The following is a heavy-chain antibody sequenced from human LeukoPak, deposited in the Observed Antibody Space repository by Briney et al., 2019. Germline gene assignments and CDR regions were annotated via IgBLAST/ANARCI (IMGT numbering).Heavy chain of an antibody. CDR3: ARQPGAGWFDP. CDR2: INPGDSDT. Sequence: GESLKISCQASGYSSTSSWIGWARQMPGKGLEWMAIINPGDSDTGYSPSFQGQVTISADKSISTVYLQWGSLKASDTAMYYCARQPGAGWFDPWGQGTLVTVSS. J-gene: IGHJ5*02. V-gene: IGHV5-51*01. CDR1: GYSSTSSW. D-gene: IGHD3-10*01.